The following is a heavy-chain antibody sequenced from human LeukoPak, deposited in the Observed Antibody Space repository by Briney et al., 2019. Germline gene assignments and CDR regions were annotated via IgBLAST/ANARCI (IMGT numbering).Heavy chain of an antibody. Sequence: GRSLRLSCAASGFTFSSYAMHWVRQAPGKGLEWVGVISYDGSNKYYADSVKGRFTISRDNSKNTLYLQMNSLRAEDTAVYYCAREVSPAAPSPFDYWGQGTLVTVSS. CDR3: AREVSPAAPSPFDY. D-gene: IGHD2-2*01. V-gene: IGHV3-30-3*01. CDR1: GFTFSSYA. CDR2: ISYDGSNK. J-gene: IGHJ4*02.